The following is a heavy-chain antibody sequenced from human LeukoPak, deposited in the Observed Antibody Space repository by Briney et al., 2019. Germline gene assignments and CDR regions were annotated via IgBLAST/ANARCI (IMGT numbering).Heavy chain of an antibody. V-gene: IGHV4-34*01. D-gene: IGHD6-6*01. CDR3: ARPYSSSSIGGLYY. CDR1: GGSFSGYY. Sequence: SETLSLTCAVYGGSFSGYYWSWIRQPPGKGLEWIGEINHSGSTNYNPSLKSRVTISVDRSKNQFSLKLSSVTAADTAVYYCARPYSSSSIGGLYYWGQGTLVTVSS. CDR2: INHSGST. J-gene: IGHJ4*02.